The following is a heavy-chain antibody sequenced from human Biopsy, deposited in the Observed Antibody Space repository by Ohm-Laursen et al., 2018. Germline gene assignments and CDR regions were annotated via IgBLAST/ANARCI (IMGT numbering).Heavy chain of an antibody. D-gene: IGHD1-14*01. CDR2: IFYDGSNT. CDR1: GFTFNNYG. Sequence: SLRLSCAAPGFTFNNYGMQWVRQAPGKGPEWVAFIFYDGSNTYYADSVRGRFTISRDNSKQMVHLEINSLTADDTAVYYCVKQWGGYNFDSWGQGTLVTVSS. J-gene: IGHJ5*01. V-gene: IGHV3-33*06. CDR3: VKQWGGYNFDS.